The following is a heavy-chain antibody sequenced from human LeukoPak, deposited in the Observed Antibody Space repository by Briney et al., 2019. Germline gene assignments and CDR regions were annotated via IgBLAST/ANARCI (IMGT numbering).Heavy chain of an antibody. CDR1: GFTFSSYA. V-gene: IGHV3-23*01. CDR3: AKTPGSSSGWYGEYYFDY. D-gene: IGHD6-19*01. J-gene: IGHJ4*02. Sequence: GGSLRLSCAAAGFTFSSYAMSWVRQAPGKGLEWVSAISGSGGSTYYADSVKGRFTISRDNSKNTLYLQMNSLRAEDTAVYYCAKTPGSSSGWYGEYYFDYWGQGTLVTVSS. CDR2: ISGSGGST.